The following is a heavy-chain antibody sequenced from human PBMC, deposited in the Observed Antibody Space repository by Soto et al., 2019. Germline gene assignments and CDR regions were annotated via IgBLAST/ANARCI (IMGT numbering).Heavy chain of an antibody. CDR1: GFTFSSYA. CDR2: ISYDGSNK. D-gene: IGHD5-12*01. Sequence: QVQLVESGGGVVQPGRSLRLSCAASGFTFSSYAMHWVRQAPGKGLEWVAVISYDGSNKYYADSVKSRFTISSDNSKNALYLQMNSRRAEDTAVYYCARVAVEMATIHVFDYWGQGTLVTVSS. V-gene: IGHV3-30-3*01. CDR3: ARVAVEMATIHVFDY. J-gene: IGHJ4*02.